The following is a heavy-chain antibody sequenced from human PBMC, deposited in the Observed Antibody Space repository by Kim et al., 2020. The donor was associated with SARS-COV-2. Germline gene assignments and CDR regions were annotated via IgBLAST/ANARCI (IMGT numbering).Heavy chain of an antibody. J-gene: IGHJ4*02. D-gene: IGHD6-19*01. CDR3: ARDGSIAVAGTGDY. V-gene: IGHV1-18*01. Sequence: AQKFQGRVTMTTDTSTSTAYMELRSLRSDDTAVYYCARDGSIAVAGTGDYWGQGTLVTVSS.